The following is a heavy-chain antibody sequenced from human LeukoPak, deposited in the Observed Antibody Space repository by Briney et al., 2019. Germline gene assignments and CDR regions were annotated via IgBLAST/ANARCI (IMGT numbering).Heavy chain of an antibody. V-gene: IGHV3-21*01. CDR1: GFTFSGYS. CDR2: ITASSYI. CDR3: ARDPGPGDY. D-gene: IGHD2-8*02. Sequence: GGSLRLSCAASGFTFSGYSMNWVRQAPGKGLEWVSSITASSYIYYADSVKGRFTISRDNAKNSLYLQMNSLRAEDTAVYYCARDPGPGDYWGQGTLVTVS. J-gene: IGHJ4*02.